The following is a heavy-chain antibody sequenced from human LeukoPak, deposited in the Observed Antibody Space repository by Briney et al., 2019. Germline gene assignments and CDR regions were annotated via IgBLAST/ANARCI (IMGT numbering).Heavy chain of an antibody. CDR3: ARESTTVGAIGAFDI. CDR1: GGSFSTYQ. D-gene: IGHD1-26*01. V-gene: IGHV4-4*07. Sequence: PSETLSLTCTVSGGSFSTYQWTWLRQPAGRGLEWIGRIHTRGTLNYNPSIQSRVTMSIDTAKHQFSLKLSSVTAADTAVYYCARESTTVGAIGAFDIWDQGTMVAVSS. J-gene: IGHJ3*02. CDR2: IHTRGTL.